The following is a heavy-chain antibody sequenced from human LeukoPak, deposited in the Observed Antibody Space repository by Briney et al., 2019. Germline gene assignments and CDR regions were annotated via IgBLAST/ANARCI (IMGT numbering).Heavy chain of an antibody. CDR3: ACPSGSAVDDAFDI. CDR1: TGSIRGYY. D-gene: IGHD1-26*01. CDR2: IYYSGST. J-gene: IGHJ3*02. Sequence: SETLSLTCTVSTGSIRGYYWSWLRQSPGKGLEGIVYIYYSGSTNYNPSLKSRVTISVDTSKNQFSLKLSSVTAAETAVYYCACPSGSAVDDAFDIWGQGTMVTVSS. V-gene: IGHV4-59*01.